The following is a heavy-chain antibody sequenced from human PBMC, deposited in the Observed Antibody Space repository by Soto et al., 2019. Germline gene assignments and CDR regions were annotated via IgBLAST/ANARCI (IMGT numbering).Heavy chain of an antibody. CDR2: ISYDGSNK. CDR1: GFTFSSYG. J-gene: IGHJ4*02. Sequence: GGSLRLSCAASGFTFSSYGMHWVRQAPGKGLEWVAVISYDGSNKYYADSVKGRFTISRDNSKNTLYLQMNSLRAEDTAVYYCAKDEGWLLLGYWGQGTLVTVSS. V-gene: IGHV3-30*18. CDR3: AKDEGWLLLGY. D-gene: IGHD3-22*01.